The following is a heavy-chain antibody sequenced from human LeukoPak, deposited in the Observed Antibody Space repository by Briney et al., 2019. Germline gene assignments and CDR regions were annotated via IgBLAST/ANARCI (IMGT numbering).Heavy chain of an antibody. D-gene: IGHD2-15*01. Sequence: GGSLRLSCAASGFTFDDYAMHWVRQAPGKGLEWVSGISWNSGSIGYADSVRGRFTISRDKAKNSLYLQMNSLRVEDTAVYYCATDRGWFVLDYWGQGSLVTVSS. CDR3: ATDRGWFVLDY. J-gene: IGHJ4*02. CDR1: GFTFDDYA. V-gene: IGHV3-9*01. CDR2: ISWNSGSI.